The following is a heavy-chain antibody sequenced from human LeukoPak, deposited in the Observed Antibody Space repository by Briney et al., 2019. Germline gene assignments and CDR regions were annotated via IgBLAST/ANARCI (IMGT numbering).Heavy chain of an antibody. J-gene: IGHJ4*02. D-gene: IGHD1-26*01. V-gene: IGHV3-30*02. Sequence: GGALRLSCAASGFTFSSYGMHWVRQAPGKGLEWVAFIRYDGSNKYYADSVKGRFTISRDNSKNTLYLQMNSLRAEDTAVYYCANANIGSYEGSFHYWGQGTLVTVSS. CDR1: GFTFSSYG. CDR2: IRYDGSNK. CDR3: ANANIGSYEGSFHY.